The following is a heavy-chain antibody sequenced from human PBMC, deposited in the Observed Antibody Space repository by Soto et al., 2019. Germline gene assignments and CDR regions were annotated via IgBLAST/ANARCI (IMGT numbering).Heavy chain of an antibody. CDR1: GYTFTNFA. V-gene: IGHV1-3*01. CDR2: INPANDYT. D-gene: IGHD1-26*01. Sequence: VASVKVSCKASGYTFTNFAIHWVRQAPGQRLEWMGWINPANDYTRYSESFQGRVTITRDTSASTAYMELSSLRSADTAVYYCARRVGDGQLDYWGQGTLVTVSS. J-gene: IGHJ4*02. CDR3: ARRVGDGQLDY.